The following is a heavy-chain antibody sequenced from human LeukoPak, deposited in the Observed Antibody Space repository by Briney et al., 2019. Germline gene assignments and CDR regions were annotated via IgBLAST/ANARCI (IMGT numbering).Heavy chain of an antibody. CDR1: GFNFNNFA. J-gene: IGHJ5*02. CDR2: IHASGVNT. Sequence: GGSLRLSCAASGFNFNNFAMSWVRQLPGKGPEWVSLIHASGVNTYYTDSVKGRFTISRDNSKSTVYLQMDSLRVDDTAIYYCARPLDYNTGYCSAWGQGTLVTVSS. V-gene: IGHV3-23*01. CDR3: ARPLDYNTGYCSA. D-gene: IGHD6-19*01.